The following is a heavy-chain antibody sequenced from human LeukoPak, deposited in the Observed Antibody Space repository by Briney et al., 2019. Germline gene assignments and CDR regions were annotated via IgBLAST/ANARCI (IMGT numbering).Heavy chain of an antibody. CDR2: ISSSSSTI. V-gene: IGHV3-48*01. J-gene: IGHJ6*03. CDR3: ARQAQYYYYMDV. Sequence: SGGSLRLSCAASGFTFSSYSMNWVRQAPGKGLERVSYISSSSSTIYYADSVKGRFTISRDNAKNSLYLQMNSLRAEDTAVYYCARQAQYYYYMDVWGKGTTVTVSS. CDR1: GFTFSSYS. D-gene: IGHD6-6*01.